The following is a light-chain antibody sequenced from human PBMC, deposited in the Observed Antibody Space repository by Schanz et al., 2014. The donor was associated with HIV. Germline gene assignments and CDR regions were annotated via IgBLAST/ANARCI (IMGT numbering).Light chain of an antibody. CDR1: QNIGTS. V-gene: IGKV1-5*03. CDR2: RAS. Sequence: DIQMTQSPSTLSASVGDRVTITCRASQNIGTSLAWYQQRPGTAPKLLIYRASGLERGVPSTFRGSGSGTDFTLTISSLQPDDFATYYGRHHVSYLWTFGQGTKVEMK. J-gene: IGKJ1*01. CDR3: RHHVSYLWT.